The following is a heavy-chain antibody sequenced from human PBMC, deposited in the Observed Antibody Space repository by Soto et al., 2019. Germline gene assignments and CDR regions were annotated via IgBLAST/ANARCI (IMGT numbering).Heavy chain of an antibody. J-gene: IGHJ3*02. CDR1: GGSISSGGYY. CDR3: ARDLVLGSKRGYSYGSSPYGAFDS. D-gene: IGHD5-18*01. V-gene: IGHV4-31*03. Sequence: QVQLQESGPGLVKPSQTLSLTCTVSGGSISSGGYYWSWIRQHPGKGLEWIGYIYYSGSTHYKPSLKSRGTFSVDMSKNHFSLKVSSVTAADTAVYYCARDLVLGSKRGYSYGSSPYGAFDSWGQGTMVTVSS. CDR2: IYYSGST.